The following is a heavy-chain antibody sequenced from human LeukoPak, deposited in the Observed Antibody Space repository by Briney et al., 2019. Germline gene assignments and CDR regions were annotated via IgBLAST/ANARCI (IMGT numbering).Heavy chain of an antibody. D-gene: IGHD3-3*01. CDR3: ARDRGTTTIFGVVITH. J-gene: IGHJ4*02. V-gene: IGHV3-48*03. CDR1: GFTFSSYE. Sequence: GGSLRLSCAASGFTFSSYEMNWVRQAPGKGLEWVSYISSSGSTIYYADSVKGRFTISRDNAKNSLYLQVNSLRAEDTAVYYCARDRGTTTIFGVVITHWGQGTLVTVSS. CDR2: ISSSGSTI.